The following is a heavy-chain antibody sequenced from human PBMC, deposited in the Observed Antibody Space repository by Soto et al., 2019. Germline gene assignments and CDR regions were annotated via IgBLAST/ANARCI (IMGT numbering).Heavy chain of an antibody. CDR1: GYTFSKYA. Sequence: QVDLVQSGAEVKKPGASVKVSCKASGYTFSKYAVSWVRQAPGQGLEWMGWISADTGNTNYAKKIQGRVSMTIDTSTSTVYMELRSLRSDDTAVDYCARAGVATLDYWGQGTMVTVSS. V-gene: IGHV1-18*01. D-gene: IGHD3-10*01. CDR3: ARAGVATLDY. CDR2: ISADTGNT. J-gene: IGHJ4*02.